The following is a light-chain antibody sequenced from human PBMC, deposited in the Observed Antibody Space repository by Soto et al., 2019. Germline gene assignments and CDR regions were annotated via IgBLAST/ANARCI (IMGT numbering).Light chain of an antibody. CDR1: QSVSNN. CDR3: QQYNDWPWT. Sequence: EIVMTQSPATLSVSPGERASLSCRASQSVSNNLAWYQQKPGQAPRLLIYDASTRAAGIPARFTGGGSGTEFTLTIYSLQSEDFAVYYCQQYNDWPWTFGQGTRWIS. J-gene: IGKJ1*01. CDR2: DAS. V-gene: IGKV3-15*01.